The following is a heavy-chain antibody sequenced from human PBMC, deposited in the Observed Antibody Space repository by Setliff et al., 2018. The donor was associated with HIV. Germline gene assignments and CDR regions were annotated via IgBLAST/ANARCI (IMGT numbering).Heavy chain of an antibody. CDR1: GGSITNKY. Sequence: SETLSLTCTVSGGSITNKYWSWIRQPPGKGLEWLGYVSSSGTTNYNPSLESRLTISVDTSKNQVSLRLSSVTAADTAVYFCARVVSRREDRGTWMKLWLAPYYMDVWGKGTTVTVSS. CDR2: VSSSGTT. V-gene: IGHV4-59*01. CDR3: ARVVSRREDRGTWMKLWLAPYYMDV. D-gene: IGHD5-18*01. J-gene: IGHJ6*03.